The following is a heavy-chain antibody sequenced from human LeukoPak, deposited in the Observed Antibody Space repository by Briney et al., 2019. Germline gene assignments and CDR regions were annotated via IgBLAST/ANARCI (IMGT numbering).Heavy chain of an antibody. V-gene: IGHV4-39*07. CDR3: ARDRSYCSGGSCSYYFDY. CDR2: IYHSGST. Sequence: SETLSLTCTVSGGCISSSSYYWGWIRQPPGKGLEWIGSIYHSGSTYYNPSLKSRVTISVDTSKNQFSLKLSSVTAADTAVYYCARDRSYCSGGSCSYYFDYWGQGTLVTVSS. CDR1: GGCISSSSYY. J-gene: IGHJ4*02. D-gene: IGHD2-15*01.